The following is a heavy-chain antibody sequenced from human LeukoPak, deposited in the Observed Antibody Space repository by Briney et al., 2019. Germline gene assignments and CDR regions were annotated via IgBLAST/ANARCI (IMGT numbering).Heavy chain of an antibody. CDR3: ASLYYYDSSGYYSLVNTYYFDY. CDR1: GGSISSSSYY. D-gene: IGHD3-22*01. CDR2: IYYSGST. J-gene: IGHJ4*02. Sequence: SETLSLTCTVSGGSISSSSYYWGWLRQPPGKGLEWIGSIYYSGSTYYNPSLKSRVTISVDTSKNQFSLKLSSVTAADTAVYYCASLYYYDSSGYYSLVNTYYFDYWGQGTLVTVSS. V-gene: IGHV4-39*01.